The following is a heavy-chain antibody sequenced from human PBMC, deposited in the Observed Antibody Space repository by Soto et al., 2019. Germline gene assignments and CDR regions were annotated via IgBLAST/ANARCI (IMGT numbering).Heavy chain of an antibody. V-gene: IGHV4-34*01. CDR2: INHSGTT. CDR3: ARGSDYTSSFDY. D-gene: IGHD3-16*01. J-gene: IGHJ4*02. Sequence: QVQLQQWGAGLWKPSETLSLTCAVYGGSFSGYTWIWIRQPPGKGLEWIGEINHSGTTNHNPSLKSRVIISVDTSKKQFSLRLTSVTAADTAVYYCARGSDYTSSFDYWGQGTLVTVSS. CDR1: GGSFSGYT.